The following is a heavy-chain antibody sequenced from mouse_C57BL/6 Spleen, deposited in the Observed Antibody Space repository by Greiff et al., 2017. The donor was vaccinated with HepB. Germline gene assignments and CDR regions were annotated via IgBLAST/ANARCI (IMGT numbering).Heavy chain of an antibody. J-gene: IGHJ2*01. CDR3: ARSADPPYYFDY. D-gene: IGHD6-1*01. CDR1: GYTFTSYG. CDR2: IYPRSGNP. V-gene: IGHV1-81*01. Sequence: QVQLQQSGAELARPGASVKLSCKASGYTFTSYGISWVKQRTGQGLEWIGEIYPRSGNPYYNEKFKGKATLTADKSSSTAYMELRSLTSEDSAVYFCARSADPPYYFDYWGQGTTLTVSS.